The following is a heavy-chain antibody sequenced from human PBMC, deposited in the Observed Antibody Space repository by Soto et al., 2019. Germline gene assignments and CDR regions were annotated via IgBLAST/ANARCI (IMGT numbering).Heavy chain of an antibody. CDR1: GYTFTSYG. CDR3: ARGREWYCSSTSCYFIPFDY. D-gene: IGHD2-2*01. Sequence: ASVKVSCKASGYTFTSYGISWVRQAPGQGLEWMGWISAYNGNTNYAQKLQGRVTMTTDTSTSTAYMELRSLRSDDTAVYYCARGREWYCSSTSCYFIPFDYWGQGTLVTVSS. J-gene: IGHJ4*02. V-gene: IGHV1-18*01. CDR2: ISAYNGNT.